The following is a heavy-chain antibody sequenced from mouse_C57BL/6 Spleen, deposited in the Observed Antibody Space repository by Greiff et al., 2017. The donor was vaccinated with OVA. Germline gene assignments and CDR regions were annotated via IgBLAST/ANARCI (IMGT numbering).Heavy chain of an antibody. CDR2: IDPSDSYT. CDR3: ARRPTVVARGFDY. CDR1: GYTFTSYW. D-gene: IGHD1-1*01. V-gene: IGHV1-69*01. Sequence: QVQLKQSGAELVMPGASVKLSCKASGYTFTSYWMHWVKQRPGQGLEWIGEIDPSDSYTNYNQKFKGKSTLTVDKSSSTAYMQLSSLTSEDSAVYYCARRPTVVARGFDYWGQGTTLTVSS. J-gene: IGHJ2*01.